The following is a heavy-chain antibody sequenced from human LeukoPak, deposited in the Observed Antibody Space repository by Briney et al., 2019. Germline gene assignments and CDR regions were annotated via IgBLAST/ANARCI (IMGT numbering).Heavy chain of an antibody. CDR2: INPSGGGT. Sequence: ASVKVSCKASGYTFTSYYMHWVRQAPGQGLEWMGIINPSGGGTTYAQKFQGRVTMTRDTSTSTVYMELSSLRSEDTAVYYCARKLLTGAGFDPWGQGTLVTVSS. D-gene: IGHD3-9*01. J-gene: IGHJ5*02. CDR3: ARKLLTGAGFDP. CDR1: GYTFTSYY. V-gene: IGHV1-46*01.